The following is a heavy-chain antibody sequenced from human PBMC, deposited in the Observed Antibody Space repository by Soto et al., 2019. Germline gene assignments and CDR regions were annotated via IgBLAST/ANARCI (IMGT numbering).Heavy chain of an antibody. CDR1: GFTFTSSA. CDR2: IVVGSGNT. CDR3: AAGVMITTSSRAYYYGMDV. V-gene: IGHV1-58*01. J-gene: IGHJ6*01. D-gene: IGHD3-16*01. Sequence: ASVKVSCKASGFTFTSSAVQWVRQARGQRLEWIGWIVVGSGNTNYAQKFQERVTITRDMSTSRAYMELSSLRSEDTAVYYCAAGVMITTSSRAYYYGMDVWGQGSTVAVAS.